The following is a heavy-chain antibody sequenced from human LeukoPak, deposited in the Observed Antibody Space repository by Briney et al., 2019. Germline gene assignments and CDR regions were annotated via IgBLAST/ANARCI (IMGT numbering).Heavy chain of an antibody. V-gene: IGHV3-7*01. CDR1: GFTFTDYW. J-gene: IGHJ4*01. CDR2: IRQDGSEK. Sequence: GGSLRLSCEVSGFTFTDYWMNWVRQAPGKGPEWVASIRQDGSEKTYVDSVKGRFTISRDNTKNSLSLQLNDLRAEDTAVYYCARDGTAAGLYFDLWGQGTLVTVSS. CDR3: ARDGTAAGLYFDL. D-gene: IGHD6-13*01.